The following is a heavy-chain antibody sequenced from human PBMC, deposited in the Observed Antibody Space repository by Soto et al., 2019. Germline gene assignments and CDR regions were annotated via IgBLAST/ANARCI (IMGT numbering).Heavy chain of an antibody. CDR2: ISAYNGNT. V-gene: IGHV1-18*01. CDR1: GYTFTSYG. Sequence: AASVKVSCKASGYTFTSYGISWVRQAPGQGLEWMGWISAYNGNTNYEKKLQGRVTMTTDTSTSAAYMELRSLRSDDTAVYYCARERSYSSGYYFDXWGQGTLVTASX. J-gene: IGHJ4*02. CDR3: ARERSYSSGYYFDX. D-gene: IGHD3-22*01.